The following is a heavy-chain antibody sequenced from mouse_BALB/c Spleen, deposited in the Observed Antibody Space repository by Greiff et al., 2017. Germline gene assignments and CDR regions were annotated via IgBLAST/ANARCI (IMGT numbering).Heavy chain of an antibody. Sequence: VHVKQSGAELVRPGALVKLSCKASGFNIKDYYMHWVKQRPEQGLEWIGWIDPENGNTIYDPKFQGKASITADTSSNTAYLQLSSLTSEDTAVYYCARGEDYYGRGGFAYWGQGTLVTVSA. CDR1: GFNIKDYY. CDR3: ARGEDYYGRGGFAY. V-gene: IGHV14-1*02. D-gene: IGHD1-1*01. J-gene: IGHJ3*01. CDR2: IDPENGNT.